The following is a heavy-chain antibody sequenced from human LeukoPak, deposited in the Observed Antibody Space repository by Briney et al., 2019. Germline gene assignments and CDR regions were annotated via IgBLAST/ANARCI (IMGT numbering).Heavy chain of an antibody. CDR3: ARPRLGSYFDY. V-gene: IGHV5-51*01. J-gene: IGHJ4*02. CDR2: IYPGDSNT. Sequence: GESLKISCKGSGYSFTTYWIGWVRLMPGKGLEWMGSIYPGDSNTKYSPSFQGHVTISADKSISTAYLQWSSLKASDTAMYYCARPRLGSYFDYWGQGNLVTVSS. CDR1: GYSFTTYW.